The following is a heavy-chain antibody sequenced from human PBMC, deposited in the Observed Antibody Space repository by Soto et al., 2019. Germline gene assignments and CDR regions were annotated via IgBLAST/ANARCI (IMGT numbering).Heavy chain of an antibody. Sequence: GASVKVSCKASAGTFSSYAISWVRQAPGQGLEWMGGIIPIFGTANYAQKFQGRVTITADESTSTAYMELSSLRSEDTAVYYCAIQPEGMRDYGMDVWGQGTTVTVSS. CDR2: IIPIFGTA. CDR1: AGTFSSYA. D-gene: IGHD2-8*01. CDR3: AIQPEGMRDYGMDV. J-gene: IGHJ6*02. V-gene: IGHV1-69*13.